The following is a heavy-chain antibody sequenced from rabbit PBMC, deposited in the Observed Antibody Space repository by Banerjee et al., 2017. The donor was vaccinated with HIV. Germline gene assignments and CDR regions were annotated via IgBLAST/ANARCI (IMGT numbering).Heavy chain of an antibody. V-gene: IGHV1S45*01. J-gene: IGHJ4*01. CDR2: IDPGFGST. CDR1: GFSFSSGYD. D-gene: IGHD6-1*01. CDR3: ARSSDGGYLYGMDL. Sequence: QEQLEESGGGLVKPEGSLTLTCTASGFSFSSGYDMCWVRQAPGKGLEWIGYIDPGFGSTYYASWAKGRFTISKTSSTTVTLQMTSLTAADTATYFCARSSDGGYLYGMDLWGPGTLVTVS.